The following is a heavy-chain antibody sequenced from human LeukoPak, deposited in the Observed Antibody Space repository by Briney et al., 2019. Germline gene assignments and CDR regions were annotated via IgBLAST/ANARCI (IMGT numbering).Heavy chain of an antibody. CDR2: INAGNGNT. Sequence: ASVKVSCKASGYTFTSYAMHWVRQAPGQRLEWMGWINAGNGNTKYSQKFQGRVTITRDTSASTAYMELSSLRSEDTAVYYCARDLPLTNYYDSSGYYLSDAFDIWGQGTMATVSS. CDR3: ARDLPLTNYYDSSGYYLSDAFDI. CDR1: GYTFTSYA. V-gene: IGHV1-3*01. D-gene: IGHD3-22*01. J-gene: IGHJ3*02.